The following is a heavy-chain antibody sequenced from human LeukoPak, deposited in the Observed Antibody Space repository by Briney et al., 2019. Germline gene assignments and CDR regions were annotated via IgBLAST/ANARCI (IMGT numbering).Heavy chain of an antibody. Sequence: KPSETLSLTCTVSGGSISSSSYYWGWIRQPPGKGLEWIGSIYCSGSTYYNPSLKSRVTISVDTSKNQFSLKLSSVTAADTAVYYCASPFYDFWSGAFDIWGQGTMVTVSS. V-gene: IGHV4-39*01. J-gene: IGHJ3*02. CDR2: IYCSGST. CDR3: ASPFYDFWSGAFDI. CDR1: GGSISSSSYY. D-gene: IGHD3-3*01.